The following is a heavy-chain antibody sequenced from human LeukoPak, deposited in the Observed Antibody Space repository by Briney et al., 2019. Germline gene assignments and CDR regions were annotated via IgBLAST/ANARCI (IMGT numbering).Heavy chain of an antibody. CDR3: ARGGFYFDY. Sequence: GGSLRLSCAASRMASSRSWMHWVRQVPGKGLVWVARINRDGDSTTYADSVKGRFTISRDHAKNTLYLQMNSVRAEDTAVYYCARGGFYFDYWGQGTLVTVSS. V-gene: IGHV3-74*01. D-gene: IGHD3-3*01. CDR2: INRDGDST. J-gene: IGHJ4*02. CDR1: RMASSRSW.